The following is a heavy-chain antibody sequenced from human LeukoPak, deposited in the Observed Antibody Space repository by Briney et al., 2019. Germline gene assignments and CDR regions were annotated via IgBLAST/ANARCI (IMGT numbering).Heavy chain of an antibody. CDR2: IYYSGST. D-gene: IGHD3-22*01. CDR1: GYSISSTYY. V-gene: IGHV4-39*01. J-gene: IGHJ4*02. CDR3: ARPPYDSSGS. Sequence: SETLSLTCTVSGYSISSTYYWGWIRQPPGKGLEWIGSIYYSGSTYYNPSLKSRVTISVDTSKNQFSLKLSSVTAADTAVYYCARPPYDSSGSWGQGTLVTVSS.